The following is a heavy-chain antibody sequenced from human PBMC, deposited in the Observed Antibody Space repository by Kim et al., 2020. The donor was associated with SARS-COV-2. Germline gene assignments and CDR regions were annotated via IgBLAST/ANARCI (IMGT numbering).Heavy chain of an antibody. V-gene: IGHV4-4*06. D-gene: IGHD3-10*01. CDR3: ARDMGWFGEFLYYYYGMDV. J-gene: IGHJ6*02. Sequence: SRVTMSVDTSKNQFSLKLSSVTAADTAVYYCARDMGWFGEFLYYYYGMDVWGQGTTVTVSS.